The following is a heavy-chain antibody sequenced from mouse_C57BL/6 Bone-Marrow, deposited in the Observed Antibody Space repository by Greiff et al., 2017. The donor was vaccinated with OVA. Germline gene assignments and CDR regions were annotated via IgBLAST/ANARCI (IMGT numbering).Heavy chain of an antibody. J-gene: IGHJ2*02. CDR1: GYTFTSYW. D-gene: IGHD1-1*01. Sequence: QVQLQQPGAELVMPGASVKLSCKASGYTFTSYWMHWVKPRPGQGLEWIGEIDPSDSYPNSNQKFTGKSTLTVDKSSSTAYMQLSSLTSEDSAVYYCARASIYVWSFDYWGQGTSLTVSS. V-gene: IGHV1-69*01. CDR3: ARASIYVWSFDY. CDR2: IDPSDSYP.